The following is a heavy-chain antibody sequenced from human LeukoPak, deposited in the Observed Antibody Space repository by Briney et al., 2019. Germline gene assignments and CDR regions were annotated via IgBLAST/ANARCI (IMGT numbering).Heavy chain of an antibody. Sequence: SETLSLTCTVSGGSISSFYWSWIRQTPGKGLEWIGDIYYSGITNFNPSLKSRVTISVDTSKTQFSLKMSSVTAADTAVYYCARGGGSSSWYGYYYYYMDGWGKGTTVTISS. CDR3: ARGGGSSSWYGYYYYYMDG. D-gene: IGHD6-13*01. CDR1: GGSISSFY. J-gene: IGHJ6*03. CDR2: IYYSGIT. V-gene: IGHV4-59*01.